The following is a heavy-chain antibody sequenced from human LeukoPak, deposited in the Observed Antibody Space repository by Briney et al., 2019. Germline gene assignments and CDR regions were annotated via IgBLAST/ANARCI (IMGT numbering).Heavy chain of an antibody. CDR3: AGGDFFDY. CDR1: GFTFYSHW. Sequence: PGGSLRLSCAASGFTFYSHWMSWVRQAPGRGLEWVANIKQDGSEKNYVDSVKGRFTISRDNAKNSLYLQMNSLRAEDTAVYYCAGGDFFDYWGQGTLVTVSS. CDR2: IKQDGSEK. J-gene: IGHJ4*02. V-gene: IGHV3-7*04.